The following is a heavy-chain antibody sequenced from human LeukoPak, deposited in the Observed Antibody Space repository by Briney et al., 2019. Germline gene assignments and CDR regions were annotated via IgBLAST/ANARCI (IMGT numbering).Heavy chain of an antibody. J-gene: IGHJ4*02. Sequence: PGGSLRLSCAASGFIFTNYNLNWVRQAPGKGLEWISSISGGSTYIYYADSVRGRFTISRDNSKNTLYLQMNSLRAEDTAVYYCAKDYGDYDYWGQGTLVTVSS. CDR2: ISGGSTYI. V-gene: IGHV3-21*01. CDR1: GFIFTNYN. D-gene: IGHD4-17*01. CDR3: AKDYGDYDY.